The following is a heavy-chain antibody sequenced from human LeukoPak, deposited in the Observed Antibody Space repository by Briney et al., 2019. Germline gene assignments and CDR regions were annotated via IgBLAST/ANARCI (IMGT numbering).Heavy chain of an antibody. V-gene: IGHV3-66*01. CDR2: IYSGGST. Sequence: GGSLRLSCAASGFTFSDYYMSWIRQAPGKGLEWVSVIYSGGSTYYADSVKGRFTISRDNSKNTLYLQMNSLRGEDTAVYYCARGLVLDYWGQGTLVTVSS. CDR1: GFTFSDYY. CDR3: ARGLVLDY. D-gene: IGHD6-19*01. J-gene: IGHJ4*02.